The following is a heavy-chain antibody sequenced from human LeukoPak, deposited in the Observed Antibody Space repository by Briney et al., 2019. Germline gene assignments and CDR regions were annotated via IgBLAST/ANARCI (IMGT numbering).Heavy chain of an antibody. D-gene: IGHD6-19*01. V-gene: IGHV1-2*06. J-gene: IGHJ4*02. Sequence: ASVKVSCKASGYAFTGYYMHWVREAAGQGLEWMGRINPNSGGTNYAQKFQGRVTMTRDTSISTAYMELSRVRSDDTAVYYCARGYSSGWYMIGGYWGQGTLVTVSS. CDR2: INPNSGGT. CDR3: ARGYSSGWYMIGGY. CDR1: GYAFTGYY.